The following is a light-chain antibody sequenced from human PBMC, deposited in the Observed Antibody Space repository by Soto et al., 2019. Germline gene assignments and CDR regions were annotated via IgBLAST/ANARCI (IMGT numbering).Light chain of an antibody. J-gene: IGKJ1*01. CDR2: GAS. V-gene: IGKV1-6*01. CDR1: QGIRND. CDR3: LQDNNYPRT. Sequence: AIQMTQSPSSLSASVGDRVTITCRASQGIRNDLGWYQQKPGEAPKLLIYGASGLQSGVPSRFSGSGSGTDFTLTIRSLQPEDFATYYCLQDNNYPRTFGQGTKVEVK.